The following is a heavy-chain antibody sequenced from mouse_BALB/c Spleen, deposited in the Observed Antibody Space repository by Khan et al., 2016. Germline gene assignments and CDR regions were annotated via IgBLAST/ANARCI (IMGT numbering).Heavy chain of an antibody. Sequence: EVQLQESGPGLVKPSQSLSLTCTVTGYSITSDYAWNWIRQFPGNKLEWMGYISFSGSTTYNPSLKSRISITRDTSRNQFFLQLNSVTTEDTATYYCARGGSSYEGAMDFWGQGTSVTVSS. D-gene: IGHD1-1*01. CDR3: ARGGSSYEGAMDF. CDR2: ISFSGST. CDR1: GYSITSDYA. J-gene: IGHJ4*01. V-gene: IGHV3-2*02.